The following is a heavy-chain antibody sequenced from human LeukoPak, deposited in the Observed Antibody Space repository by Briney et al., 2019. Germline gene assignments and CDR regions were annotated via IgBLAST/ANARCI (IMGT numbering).Heavy chain of an antibody. CDR1: GGSISSGGYY. Sequence: PSETLSLTCTVSGGSISSGGYYWSWIRQHPGKGLEWIGYIYYSGSTYYNPSLKSRVTISVDTSKNQFSLKLSSVTAADTTVYYCARAPTVTTSDWGQGTLVTVSS. V-gene: IGHV4-31*03. J-gene: IGHJ4*02. D-gene: IGHD4-17*01. CDR2: IYYSGST. CDR3: ARAPTVTTSD.